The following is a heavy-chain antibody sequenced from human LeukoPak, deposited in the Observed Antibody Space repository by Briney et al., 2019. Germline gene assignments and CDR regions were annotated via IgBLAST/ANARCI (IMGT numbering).Heavy chain of an antibody. Sequence: GAPVKVSCKASGYTFTSYDINCVRQATGQGLEWMGWMNPNSGNTVYAQKFQGRVTMTRNTSISTAYMELSSLRSEDTAVYYCARGPSAIMIVVVITTIGGRDDAFDIWGQETMVTVSS. CDR1: GYTFTSYD. J-gene: IGHJ3*02. CDR3: ARGPSAIMIVVVITTIGGRDDAFDI. CDR2: MNPNSGNT. D-gene: IGHD3-22*01. V-gene: IGHV1-8*01.